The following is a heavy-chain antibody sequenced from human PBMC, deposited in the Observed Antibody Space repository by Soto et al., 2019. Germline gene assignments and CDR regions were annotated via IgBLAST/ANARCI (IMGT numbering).Heavy chain of an antibody. CDR1: GGTFSSYT. V-gene: IGHV1-69*08. CDR3: AREADGYNWMKPFDY. J-gene: IGHJ4*02. D-gene: IGHD5-12*01. CDR2: IIPILGIA. Sequence: QVQLVQSGAEVKKPGSSVKVSCKASGGTFSSYTISWVRQAPGQGLEWMGRIIPILGIANYAQKFQGRVTITADKSTSTAYRELSSLRSEDTAVYYCAREADGYNWMKPFDYWGQGTLVTVSS.